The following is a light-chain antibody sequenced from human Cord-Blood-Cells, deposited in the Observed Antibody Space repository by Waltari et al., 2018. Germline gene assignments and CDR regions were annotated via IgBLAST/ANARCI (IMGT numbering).Light chain of an antibody. CDR2: EVS. CDR1: SSDVGGSNS. J-gene: IGLJ1*01. V-gene: IGLV2-8*01. Sequence: QSALTQPPSASGSPGQSVPTSCPGTSSDVGGSNSASWYQQHPGKAPKLMIYEVSKRPSGVPDRFSGSKSGNTASLTVSGLQAEDEADYYCSSYAGSNNLIFGTGTKVTVL. CDR3: SSYAGSNNLI.